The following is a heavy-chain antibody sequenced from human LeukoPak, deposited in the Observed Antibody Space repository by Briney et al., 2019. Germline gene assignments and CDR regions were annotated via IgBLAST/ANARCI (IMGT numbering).Heavy chain of an antibody. CDR3: ATGYGGCSSTSCFLLFDY. CDR2: FDPEDGET. CDR1: GYTLTELS. Sequence: ASVKVSCKVSGYTLTELSMHWVRQAPGKGLGWLGGFDPEDGETIYAQKFQGRVTMTEDTSTDTAYMELSSLRSEDTAVYYCATGYGGCSSTSCFLLFDYWGQGTLVTVSS. V-gene: IGHV1-24*01. J-gene: IGHJ4*02. D-gene: IGHD2-2*01.